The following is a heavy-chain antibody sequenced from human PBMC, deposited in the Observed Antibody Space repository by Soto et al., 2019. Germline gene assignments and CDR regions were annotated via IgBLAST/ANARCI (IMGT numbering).Heavy chain of an antibody. CDR2: IWYDGTNK. J-gene: IGHJ4*02. CDR1: GFTFSSYG. V-gene: IGHV3-33*01. Sequence: PGGSLRLSCEASGFTFSSYGMHWVRQAPGKGLEWLAVIWYDGTNKYYADSVKGRFTISRDNSNNTLYLQMNSLGVEDTAVYHCAREGQQLIRGTYYHFDSWGQGTLVTVSS. D-gene: IGHD6-13*01. CDR3: AREGQQLIRGTYYHFDS.